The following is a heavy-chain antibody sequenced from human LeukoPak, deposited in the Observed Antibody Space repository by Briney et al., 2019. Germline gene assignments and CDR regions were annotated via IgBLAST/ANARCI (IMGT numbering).Heavy chain of an antibody. CDR1: GFTFSTYA. Sequence: GGSLRLSCAASGFTFSTYAMSWVRQAPGKGLEWVSGIIGSDGTYYAVSVKGRFTISRDTSKNTLYLQMNSLRAEDTAVYYCARDHSSGIWWSLGYWGQGTLVTVSS. CDR3: ARDHSSGIWWSLGY. V-gene: IGHV3-23*01. D-gene: IGHD6-13*01. J-gene: IGHJ4*02. CDR2: IIGSDGT.